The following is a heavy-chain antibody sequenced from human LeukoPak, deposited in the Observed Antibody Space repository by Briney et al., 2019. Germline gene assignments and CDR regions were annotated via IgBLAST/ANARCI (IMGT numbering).Heavy chain of an antibody. J-gene: IGHJ6*02. Sequence: GGSLRLSCAASGFTFSSYAMHWVRQAPGKGLEYVSAISSNGGSTYYANSVKGRFTISRDNSKNTLYPQMGSLRAEDMAVYYCARGPYSSSKYYYYYGMDVWGQGTTVTVSS. V-gene: IGHV3-64*01. CDR3: ARGPYSSSKYYYYYGMDV. CDR1: GFTFSSYA. D-gene: IGHD6-6*01. CDR2: ISSNGGST.